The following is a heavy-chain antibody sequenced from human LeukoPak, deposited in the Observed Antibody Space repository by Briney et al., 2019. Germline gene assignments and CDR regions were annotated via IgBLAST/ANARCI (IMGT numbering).Heavy chain of an antibody. CDR2: IGSKTSGGTT. J-gene: IGHJ4*02. CDR3: ARGAFEYDTSGYYYTFDY. D-gene: IGHD3-22*01. V-gene: IGHV3-49*04. CDR1: GXTFGDYA. Sequence: PGRSLRLSCTTSGXTFGDYAMTWVRQAPGKGLERLGFIGSKTSGGTTDYAASVIGRYTISRDNSKSIAYLQMNTLKTEDTAIYYCARGAFEYDTSGYYYTFDYWGQGSLVTVSS.